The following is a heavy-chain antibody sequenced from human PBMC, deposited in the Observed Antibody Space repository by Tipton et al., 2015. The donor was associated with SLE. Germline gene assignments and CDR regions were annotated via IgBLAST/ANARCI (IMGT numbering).Heavy chain of an antibody. CDR1: GDSIRSPNW. Sequence: TLSLTCTVSGDSIRSPNWWSWVRQAPGKGLEWLGEIYHSGRTIDNPSLNSRVTISVDKSKNQFSLKLSSVTAADTAVYYCAAGWNKYGEFDSWGQGTLVTVSS. V-gene: IGHV4-4*02. CDR2: IYHSGRT. D-gene: IGHD4-17*01. CDR3: AAGWNKYGEFDS. J-gene: IGHJ5*01.